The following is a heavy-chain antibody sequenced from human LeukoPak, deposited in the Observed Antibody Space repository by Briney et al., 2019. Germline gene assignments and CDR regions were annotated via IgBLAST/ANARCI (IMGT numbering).Heavy chain of an antibody. V-gene: IGHV3-15*01. Sequence: GGSLRLSCAASGFTFSNAWMSWDRQAPGKGLEWVGRIKSKTDGGTTDYAAPVKGRFTISRDDSKNTLYLQMNSLRAEDTAEYYCAKVGGVVSGYWYFDLWGRGNLVTVSS. CDR3: AKVGGVVSGYWYFDL. D-gene: IGHD2-8*02. CDR2: IKSKTDGGTT. J-gene: IGHJ2*01. CDR1: GFTFSNAW.